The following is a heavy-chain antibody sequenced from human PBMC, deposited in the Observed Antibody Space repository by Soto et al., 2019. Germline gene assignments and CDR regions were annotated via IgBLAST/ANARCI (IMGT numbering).Heavy chain of an antibody. V-gene: IGHV3-23*01. J-gene: IGHJ3*02. Sequence: PWWSVRLCCAACGCTFSSYAISWVRQAPGKGLEWVSAISGSGGSTYYADSVKGRFTISRDNSKNTLYLQMNSLRAEDTAVYYCAKDLGQQLVALDAFDIWGQGTMVTVSS. CDR2: ISGSGGST. CDR3: AKDLGQQLVALDAFDI. CDR1: GCTFSSYA. D-gene: IGHD6-13*01.